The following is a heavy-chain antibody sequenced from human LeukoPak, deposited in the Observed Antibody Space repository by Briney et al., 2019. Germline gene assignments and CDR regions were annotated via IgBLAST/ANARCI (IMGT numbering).Heavy chain of an antibody. D-gene: IGHD3-22*01. CDR1: GYTFTSYY. V-gene: IGHV1-46*01. CDR3: ARVGDYYDSSGYYYAH. J-gene: IGHJ4*02. CDR2: INPSGGST. Sequence: ASVKVSCKASGYTFTSYYMHWVRQAPGQGLEWMGIINPSGGSTSYAQKFQGRVTMTRDTSTSTVYMELSSLRSEDTAVYYCARVGDYYDSSGYYYAHWGQGTLVTVSS.